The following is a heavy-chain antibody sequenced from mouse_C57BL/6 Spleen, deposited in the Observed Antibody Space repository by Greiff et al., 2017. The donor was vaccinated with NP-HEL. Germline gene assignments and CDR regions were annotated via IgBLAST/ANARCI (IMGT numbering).Heavy chain of an antibody. CDR2: IDPSDSET. Sequence: QVQLQQPGAELVRPGSSVKLSCKASGYTFTSYRMHWVKQRPIQGLEWIGNIDPSDSETHYNQKFKDKATLTVDKSSSTAYMQLSSLTSEDSAVYYCARSGGRMVTTFFDYWGQGTTLTVSS. V-gene: IGHV1-52*01. CDR1: GYTFTSYR. D-gene: IGHD2-2*01. CDR3: ARSGGRMVTTFFDY. J-gene: IGHJ2*01.